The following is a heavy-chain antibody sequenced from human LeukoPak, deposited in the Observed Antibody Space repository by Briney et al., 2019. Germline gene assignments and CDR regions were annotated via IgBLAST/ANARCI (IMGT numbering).Heavy chain of an antibody. V-gene: IGHV1-69*13. CDR1: GGTFSSYA. D-gene: IGHD3-9*01. J-gene: IGHJ5*02. CDR3: ASPRYPDNWFDP. Sequence: SVKVSCKASGGTFSSYAISWVRQAPGQGLEWMGGIIPIFGTANYARKFQGRVTITADESTSTAYMELSSLRSEDTAVYYCASPRYPDNWFDPWGQGTLVTVSS. CDR2: IIPIFGTA.